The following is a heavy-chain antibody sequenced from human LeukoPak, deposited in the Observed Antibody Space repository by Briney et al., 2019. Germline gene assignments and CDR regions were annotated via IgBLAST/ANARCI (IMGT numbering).Heavy chain of an antibody. V-gene: IGHV3-23*01. CDR1: GFTFSSYT. CDR2: ISGSGDVT. Sequence: GGSLRLSCSASGFTFSSYTMNWVRQAPGTGLEWVSAISGSGDVTYYADSVKGRFTISRDNSKNTLYLQVNSLRAEDTAVYYCARDGANRGIYFDYWGQGTLVTVSS. CDR3: ARDGANRGIYFDY. J-gene: IGHJ4*02. D-gene: IGHD7-27*01.